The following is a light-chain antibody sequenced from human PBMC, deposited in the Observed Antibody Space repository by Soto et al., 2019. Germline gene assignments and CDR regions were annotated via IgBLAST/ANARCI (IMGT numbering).Light chain of an antibody. CDR3: QQYGSSPKT. V-gene: IGKV3-20*01. J-gene: IGKJ1*01. Sequence: IVLTQSPATLSLSPGKRASLSCRASQSAGTNLAWYQQKPGQAPRLLIHGAFTRATGIPARFSGSGSGTDFTLTISRLEPEDFAVYYCQQYGSSPKTFGQGTKVDNK. CDR2: GAF. CDR1: QSAGTN.